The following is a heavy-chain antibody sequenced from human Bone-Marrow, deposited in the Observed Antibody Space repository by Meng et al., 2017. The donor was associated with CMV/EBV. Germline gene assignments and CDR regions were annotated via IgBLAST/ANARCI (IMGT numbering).Heavy chain of an antibody. CDR2: IYYSGST. J-gene: IGHJ6*02. D-gene: IGHD6-13*01. Sequence: GSLRLSCTVSGGSISSYYWSWIRQPPGKGLEWIGYIYYSGSTNYNPSLKSRVTISVDTSKNQFSLKLSSVTAADTAVYYCARVKQQLGRVNYYYYGMDVWGQGPTVTVSS. CDR3: ARVKQQLGRVNYYYYGMDV. CDR1: GGSISSYY. V-gene: IGHV4-59*01.